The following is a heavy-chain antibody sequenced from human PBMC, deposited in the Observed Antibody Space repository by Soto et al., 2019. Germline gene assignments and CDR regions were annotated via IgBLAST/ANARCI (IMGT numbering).Heavy chain of an antibody. J-gene: IGHJ4*02. CDR3: AKFYELRFLEWLAPHFDY. CDR2: ISGSGGST. Sequence: VGSLRLSCAASGFTFSSYAMSWVRQAPGKGLEWVSAISGSGGSTYYADSVKGRFTISRDNSKNTLYLQMNSLRAEDTAVYYFAKFYELRFLEWLAPHFDYWGQETLVTVSS. V-gene: IGHV3-23*01. CDR1: GFTFSSYA. D-gene: IGHD3-3*01.